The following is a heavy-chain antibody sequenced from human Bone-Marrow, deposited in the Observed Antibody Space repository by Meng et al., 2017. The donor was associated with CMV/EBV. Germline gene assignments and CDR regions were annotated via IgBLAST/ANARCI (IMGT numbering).Heavy chain of an antibody. Sequence: ETLSLTCAASGFTVSSTYMNWVRQAPGKGLEWVSVIDPAGGAYYADSVKGRFSIPRDNSTNTLYLQIDSLRTEDTSVYYCARALRSSGPSWGQGTLVTVSS. J-gene: IGHJ4*02. V-gene: IGHV3-66*02. CDR2: IDPAGGA. CDR1: GFTVSSTY. CDR3: ARALRSSGPS. D-gene: IGHD6-19*01.